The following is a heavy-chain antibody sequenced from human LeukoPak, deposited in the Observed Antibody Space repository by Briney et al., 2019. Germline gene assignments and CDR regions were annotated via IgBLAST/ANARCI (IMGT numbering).Heavy chain of an antibody. Sequence: SETLSLTCTVSGGSISSYYWSWIRQPPGKGLEWIGYIYYSGSTNYNPSLKSRVTISVDRSKNQFSLKLSSVTAADTAVYYCARSSGQQLVLDAFDIWGQGTMVTVSS. V-gene: IGHV4-59*12. J-gene: IGHJ3*02. CDR2: IYYSGST. CDR3: ARSSGQQLVLDAFDI. CDR1: GGSISSYY. D-gene: IGHD6-13*01.